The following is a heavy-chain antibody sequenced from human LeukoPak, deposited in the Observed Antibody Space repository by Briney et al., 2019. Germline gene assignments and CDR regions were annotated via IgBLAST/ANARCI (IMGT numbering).Heavy chain of an antibody. CDR1: GYTFTSYD. Sequence: ASVKVSCKASGYTFTSYDINWVRQATGQGLEWMGWMNPNSGNTGYAQKFQGRVTMTRNTSISTAYMELSSLRSEDTAVYYCARAPTQRITIFGLAQTGSAYYYYMDVCSKGPTVTVSS. J-gene: IGHJ6*03. D-gene: IGHD3-3*01. CDR2: MNPNSGNT. V-gene: IGHV1-8*01. CDR3: ARAPTQRITIFGLAQTGSAYYYYMDV.